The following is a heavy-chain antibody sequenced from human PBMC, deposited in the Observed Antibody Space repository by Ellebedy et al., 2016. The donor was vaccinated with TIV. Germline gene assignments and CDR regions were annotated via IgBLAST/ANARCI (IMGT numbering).Heavy chain of an antibody. CDR2: IYYSGRT. J-gene: IGHJ6*02. D-gene: IGHD1-1*01. Sequence: MPSETLSLTCTVSGGSISGYYWSWIRQPPGKALEWIGYIYYSGRTNYNPSLKSRVTISVDTSKNQLSLKLSSVTAADTAVYYCARVHDDGYYYYGMDVWGQGTTVTVSS. CDR3: ARVHDDGYYYYGMDV. V-gene: IGHV4-59*01. CDR1: GGSISGYY.